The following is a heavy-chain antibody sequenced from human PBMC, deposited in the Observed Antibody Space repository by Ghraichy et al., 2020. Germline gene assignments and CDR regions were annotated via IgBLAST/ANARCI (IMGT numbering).Heavy chain of an antibody. CDR3: ARGGYSGYVRAPYYYYGMDV. D-gene: IGHD5-12*01. J-gene: IGHJ6*02. Sequence: SETLSLTCTVSGGSISSSSYYWGWIRQPPGKGLEWIGSIYYSGSTYYNPSLKSRVTISVDTSKNQFSLKLSSVTAADTAVYYCARGGYSGYVRAPYYYYGMDVWGQGTTVTVSS. CDR2: IYYSGST. V-gene: IGHV4-39*01. CDR1: GGSISSSSYY.